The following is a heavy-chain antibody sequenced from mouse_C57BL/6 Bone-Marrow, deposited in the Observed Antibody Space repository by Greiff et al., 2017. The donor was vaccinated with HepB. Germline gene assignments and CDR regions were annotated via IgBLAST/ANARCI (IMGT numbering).Heavy chain of an antibody. CDR3: AIGYDDEKGAWFAN. CDR1: GYTFTSYW. D-gene: IGHD2-4*01. V-gene: IGHV1-74*01. J-gene: IGHJ3*01. CDR2: IHPSDSDT. Sequence: QVQLQQPGAELVKPGASVKVSCKASGYTFTSYWMHWVKQRPGQGLEWIGTIHPSDSDTNYNQKSKGKATLTVDKSSSTADMQLSSLTSGDDAVYNCAIGYDDEKGAWFANWGQGTLVTVSA.